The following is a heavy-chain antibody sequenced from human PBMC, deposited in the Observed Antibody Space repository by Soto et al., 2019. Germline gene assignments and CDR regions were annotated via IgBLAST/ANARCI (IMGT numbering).Heavy chain of an antibody. CDR2: ISGSGVNT. Sequence: EVQLLDSGGGLVQHGGSLRLSCAASGFTFKNSAMSWVRQARGKGLEWVSSISGSGVNTHYDDSVKGRFTITTDNSNTTLYLQMNSLRAEDTAVYYCAKVLQISLMRSYSYAFDVWGQGTMVTVSP. CDR3: AKVLQISLMRSYSYAFDV. CDR1: GFTFKNSA. V-gene: IGHV3-23*01. J-gene: IGHJ3*01. D-gene: IGHD5-18*01.